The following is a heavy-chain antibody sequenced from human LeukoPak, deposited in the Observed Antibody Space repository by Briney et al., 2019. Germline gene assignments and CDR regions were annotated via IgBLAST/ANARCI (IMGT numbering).Heavy chain of an antibody. CDR3: ATRRTFRY. V-gene: IGHV3-30*03. J-gene: IGHJ4*02. D-gene: IGHD3-16*01. CDR2: ISYDGSNK. Sequence: GGSLRLSCAASGFIFSSYGMHWVRQAPGKGLEWVAVISYDGSNKYYADSVKGRFTISRDNSKNTLYLQMNSLRAEDTAVYYCATRRTFRYWGQGTLVTVSS. CDR1: GFIFSSYG.